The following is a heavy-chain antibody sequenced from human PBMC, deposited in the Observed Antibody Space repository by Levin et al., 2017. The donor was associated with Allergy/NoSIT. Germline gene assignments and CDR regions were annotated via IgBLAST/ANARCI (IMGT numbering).Heavy chain of an antibody. CDR2: ISSSGSTI. D-gene: IGHD6-19*01. V-gene: IGHV3-48*03. CDR3: AREDSSGYYYYGMDV. CDR1: GLTFSSYE. J-gene: IGHJ6*02. Sequence: SCAASGLTFSSYEMNWVRQAPGKGLEWVSYISSSGSTIYYADSVKGRFTISRDNAKNSLYLQMNSLRAEDTAVYYCAREDSSGYYYYGMDVWGQGTTVTVSS.